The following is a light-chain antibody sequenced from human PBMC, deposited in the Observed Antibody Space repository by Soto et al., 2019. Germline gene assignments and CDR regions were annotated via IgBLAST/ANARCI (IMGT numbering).Light chain of an antibody. CDR3: QQSYSTPPYT. CDR2: AAS. CDR1: QSISSY. Sequence: IQMTQSPSSLSASVGDRVTITCRARQSISSYLNWYQQKPGKAPKLLIYAASSLQSGVPSRFSGSGSGTDFTLTISSLQPEDFATYYCQQSYSTPPYTFGQGTKVDIK. V-gene: IGKV1-39*01. J-gene: IGKJ2*01.